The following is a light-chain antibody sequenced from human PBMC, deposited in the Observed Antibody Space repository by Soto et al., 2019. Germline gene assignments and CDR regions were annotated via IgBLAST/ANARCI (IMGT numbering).Light chain of an antibody. CDR1: QSVSTY. CDR2: SAS. J-gene: IGKJ1*01. CDR3: QQYNDWPPRWT. V-gene: IGKV3-15*01. Sequence: EIVMTQSPATLSVSPGERATLSCRASQSVSTYLAWYQQKPGQAPRLLIYSASTRATGIPARFSGGGSGTEFTLTISSLQSEDCAVYICQQYNDWPPRWTFGQGTKVEIK.